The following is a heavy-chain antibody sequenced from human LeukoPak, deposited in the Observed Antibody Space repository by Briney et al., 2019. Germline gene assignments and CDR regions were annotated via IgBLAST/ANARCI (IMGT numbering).Heavy chain of an antibody. CDR2: IYYSGST. D-gene: IGHD6-13*01. Sequence: SETLSLTCTVSGGSISSSSYYWGWIRQPPGKGLEWIGSIYYSGSTNYNPSLKSRVTISVDTSKNQFSLKLSSVTAADTAVYYCARGYSSSWYGNYYYYYYMDVWGKGTTVTISS. V-gene: IGHV4-39*07. CDR1: GGSISSSSYY. J-gene: IGHJ6*03. CDR3: ARGYSSSWYGNYYYYYYMDV.